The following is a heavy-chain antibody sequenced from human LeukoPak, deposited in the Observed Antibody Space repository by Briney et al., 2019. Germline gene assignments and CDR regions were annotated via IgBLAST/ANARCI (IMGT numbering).Heavy chain of an antibody. J-gene: IGHJ4*02. Sequence: GGSLRLSGAASGFTFSNAWMSWVRQAPGKGLEWVGRIKSKTDGGTTDYAAPVKGRFTISRDDSKNTLYLQMNSLKTEDTAVYYCTTDIVVVPAAIGPRDYWGQGTLVTVSS. CDR2: IKSKTDGGTT. D-gene: IGHD2-2*01. CDR1: GFTFSNAW. V-gene: IGHV3-15*01. CDR3: TTDIVVVPAAIGPRDY.